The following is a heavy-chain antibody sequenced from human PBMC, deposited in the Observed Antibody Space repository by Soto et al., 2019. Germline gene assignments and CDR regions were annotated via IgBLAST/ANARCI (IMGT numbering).Heavy chain of an antibody. J-gene: IGHJ4*02. CDR1: GFTFSTYA. D-gene: IGHD2-2*01. Sequence: PGGSLRLSCAASGFTFSTYAMNWVRQPPGKGLEWVSSISGSGAYTYYADSVQGRFTISRDNSKNTLNLQMNSQRAEDAAAYYCARDRRPYSTKYYFDYWGQGSLVTVCS. CDR3: ARDRRPYSTKYYFDY. V-gene: IGHV3-23*01. CDR2: ISGSGAYT.